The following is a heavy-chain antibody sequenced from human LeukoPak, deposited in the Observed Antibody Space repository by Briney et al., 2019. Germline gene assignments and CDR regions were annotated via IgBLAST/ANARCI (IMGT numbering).Heavy chain of an antibody. D-gene: IGHD3-22*01. CDR3: ARIDYYDSSGYYTIFDY. J-gene: IGHJ4*02. CDR2: IYYSGST. CDR1: GGSISSSSYY. Sequence: PSETLSLTCTVSGGSISSSSYYWGWIRQPPGKGLEWIGNIYYSGSTYYNPSLKSRVTISVDTSKNQFSLKLSSVTAADTAVYYCARIDYYDSSGYYTIFDYWGQGSLVTVSS. V-gene: IGHV4-39*07.